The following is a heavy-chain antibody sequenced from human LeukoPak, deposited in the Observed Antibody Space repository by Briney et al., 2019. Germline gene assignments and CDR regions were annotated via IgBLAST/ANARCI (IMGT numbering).Heavy chain of an antibody. D-gene: IGHD4-17*01. J-gene: IGHJ4*02. Sequence: GASVKVSCKASGYTFTSYYMHWVRQAPGEGLEWMGIINPSGGSTSYAQKFQGRVTMTRDMSTSTVYMELSSLRSEDTAVYYCASTPWDYGDYYFDYWGQGTLVTVSS. CDR3: ASTPWDYGDYYFDY. V-gene: IGHV1-46*01. CDR2: INPSGGST. CDR1: GYTFTSYY.